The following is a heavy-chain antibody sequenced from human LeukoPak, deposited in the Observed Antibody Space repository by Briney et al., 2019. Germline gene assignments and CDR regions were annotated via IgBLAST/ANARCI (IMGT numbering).Heavy chain of an antibody. Sequence: GGSLRLSCAASGFSFSSYAMTWARQAPVKGLEWVSAISGDGTRTYYADSVKGRFTISRDNSKNTLYLQMNSLRAEDTAVYYCASWIYSSSWSHFDYWGQGTLVTVSS. D-gene: IGHD6-13*01. CDR1: GFSFSSYA. V-gene: IGHV3-23*01. CDR2: ISGDGTRT. J-gene: IGHJ4*02. CDR3: ASWIYSSSWSHFDY.